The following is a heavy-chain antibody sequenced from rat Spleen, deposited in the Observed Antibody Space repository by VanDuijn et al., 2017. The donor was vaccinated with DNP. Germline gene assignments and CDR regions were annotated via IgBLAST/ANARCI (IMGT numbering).Heavy chain of an antibody. CDR3: ARAGNYYRLFDY. D-gene: IGHD1-1*01. CDR1: GFNFNDYW. V-gene: IGHV4-2*01. CDR2: INKDSRTI. J-gene: IGHJ2*01. Sequence: EVKLVESGGGLVQPGRSLKLSCAASGFNFNDYWMGWVRQAPGKGLEWIGEINKDSRTIKYTPSLKDKLTISRDNAQNTLYLQMSKLGSEDTAIYYCARAGNYYRLFDYWGQGVMVTVSS.